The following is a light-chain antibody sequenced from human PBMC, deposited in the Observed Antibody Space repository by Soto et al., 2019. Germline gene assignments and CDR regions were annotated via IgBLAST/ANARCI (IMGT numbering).Light chain of an antibody. J-gene: IGLJ1*01. V-gene: IGLV1-40*01. CDR2: RNT. CDR1: SSNIGAGYD. Sequence: QSALTQPPSVYGSPGQMVTISCTGSSSNIGAGYDVHWYQQLPETAPKLLIYRNTNRPSGVPDRFSGSKSGTSASLAITGLQAEDEADYYCQSCDGSLTAVYVFGTGTKVTVL. CDR3: QSCDGSLTAVYV.